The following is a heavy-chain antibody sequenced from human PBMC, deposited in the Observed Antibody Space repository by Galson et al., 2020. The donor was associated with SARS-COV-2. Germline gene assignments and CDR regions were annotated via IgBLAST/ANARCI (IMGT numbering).Heavy chain of an antibody. D-gene: IGHD2-15*01. V-gene: IGHV4-39*01. CDR1: GGSISSSSYY. CDR3: ARQGVVVAARNYYFDY. Sequence: SETLSLTCTVSGGSISSSSYYWGWIRQPPGKGLEWIGSIYYSGSTYYNPSLKSRVTISVDTSKNQFSLKLSSVTAADTAVYYCARQGVVVAARNYYFDYWGQGTLVTVSS. CDR2: IYYSGST. J-gene: IGHJ4*02.